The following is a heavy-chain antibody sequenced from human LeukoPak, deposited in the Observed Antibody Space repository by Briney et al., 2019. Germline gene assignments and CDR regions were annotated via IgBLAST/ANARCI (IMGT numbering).Heavy chain of an antibody. CDR2: ISYDETNK. J-gene: IGHJ3*02. V-gene: IGHV3-30-3*02. D-gene: IGHD4-17*01. CDR3: AKEDYGDFADAFDI. CDR1: GFTFSSYA. Sequence: GGSLRLSCAASGFTFSSYAMHWVRQAPGGGLEWVAVISYDETNKYYPDSVKGRFTISRDNSKNTLYLQMNSLTAEDTAVYYCAKEDYGDFADAFDIWGQGTMVTVSS.